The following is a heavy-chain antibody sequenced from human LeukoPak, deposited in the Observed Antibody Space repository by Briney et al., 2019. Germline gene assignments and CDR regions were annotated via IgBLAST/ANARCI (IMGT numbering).Heavy chain of an antibody. CDR3: ARGPRIAARRDNWFDP. CDR1: GYSISSGYY. V-gene: IGHV4-38-2*02. Sequence: SETLSLTCTVSGYSISSGYYWGWIRQPPGKGLEWVGSIYHSGSTYYNPSLKSRVTISVDTSKNQFSLKLSSVTAADTAVYYCARGPRIAARRDNWFDPWGQGTLVTVSS. D-gene: IGHD6-6*01. J-gene: IGHJ5*02. CDR2: IYHSGST.